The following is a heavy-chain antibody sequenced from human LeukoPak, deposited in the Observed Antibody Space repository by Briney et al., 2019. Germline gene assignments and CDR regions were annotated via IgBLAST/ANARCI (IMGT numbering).Heavy chain of an antibody. CDR3: ATLGGRAGLRFLESPGASHY. D-gene: IGHD3-3*01. CDR2: VDPEDGET. J-gene: IGHJ4*02. V-gene: IGHV1-69-2*01. Sequence: ASVKVSCKVSGYIFSDYYIHWVQQAPGKGLEWMGLVDPEDGETIYAEEFQARVTITADTSRDIAYMELSSLRFDDTDVYCCATLGGRAGLRFLESPGASHYWGQGTLVTVSS. CDR1: GYIFSDYY.